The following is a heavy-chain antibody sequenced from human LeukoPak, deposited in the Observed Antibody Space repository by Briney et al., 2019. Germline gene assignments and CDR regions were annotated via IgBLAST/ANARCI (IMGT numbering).Heavy chain of an antibody. CDR3: ARDLSMADLGWFDP. CDR1: GYSISSGYY. D-gene: IGHD2-8*01. V-gene: IGHV4-38-2*02. Sequence: SETLSLTCTVSGYSISSGYYWGWIRQPPGKGLEWIGSIYHSGSTYYNPSLKSRVTISVDTSKNQFSLKLSSVTAADTAVYYCARDLSMADLGWFDPWGQGTLVTVSS. CDR2: IYHSGST. J-gene: IGHJ5*02.